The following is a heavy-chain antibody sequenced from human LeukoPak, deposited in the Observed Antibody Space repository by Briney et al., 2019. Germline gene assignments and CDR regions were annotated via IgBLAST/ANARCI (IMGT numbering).Heavy chain of an antibody. CDR2: VSWNSDNI. CDR1: GFTFDDYA. CDR3: ARGPWGIVGGDGAFDI. Sequence: GGSPRLSCAASGFTFDDYAIHWVRQAPGKGLEWVSGVSWNSDNIGYADSVKGRFTISRDNSKNTLYLQMNSLRADDMAVYYCARGPWGIVGGDGAFDIWGQGTMVTVSS. D-gene: IGHD2-21*02. V-gene: IGHV3-9*03. J-gene: IGHJ3*02.